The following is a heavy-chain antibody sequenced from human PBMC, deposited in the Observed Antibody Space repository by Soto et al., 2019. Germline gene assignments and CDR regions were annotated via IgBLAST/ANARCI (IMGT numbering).Heavy chain of an antibody. D-gene: IGHD3-3*01. CDR1: GLTFSSYS. CDR2: IKQDGSEK. CDR3: ARDFRFSEDF. V-gene: IGHV3-7*01. J-gene: IGHJ4*02. Sequence: HPGGSLRLSCAASGLTFSSYSMNWVRQAPGKGLEWVGNIKQDGSEKYFADSVKGRFSISRDNAENSLYLQMHSLRAEDTAVYYCARDFRFSEDFWGQGTLVTVS.